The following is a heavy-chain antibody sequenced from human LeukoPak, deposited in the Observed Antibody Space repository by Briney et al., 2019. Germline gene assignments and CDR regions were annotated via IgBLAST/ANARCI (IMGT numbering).Heavy chain of an antibody. CDR3: ARGNHYYGSGSYYHRSIYYFDY. V-gene: IGHV1-8*01. CDR2: MNPNSGNT. J-gene: IGHJ4*02. Sequence: ASVKVSCKASGYTFTSYDINWVRQATGQGLEWMGWMNPNSGNTGYAQKFQGRVTMTRNTSISTAYMELSSLRSEDTAVYYCARGNHYYGSGSYYHRSIYYFDYWGQGTLVTVSS. CDR1: GYTFTSYD. D-gene: IGHD3-10*01.